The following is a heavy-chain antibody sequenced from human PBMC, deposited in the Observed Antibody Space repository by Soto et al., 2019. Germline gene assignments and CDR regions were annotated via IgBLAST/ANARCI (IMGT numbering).Heavy chain of an antibody. CDR2: IYPGDSDT. D-gene: IGHD6-19*01. J-gene: IGHJ4*02. CDR3: ARRRGYSSGWYFFYFDY. V-gene: IGHV5-51*01. Sequence: PGESLKISCKGSGYSFTSYWIGWVRQMPGKGLEWMGIIYPGDSDTRYSPSFQGQVTISADKSISTAYLQWSSLKASDTAMYYCARRRGYSSGWYFFYFDYWGQGTLVTVSS. CDR1: GYSFTSYW.